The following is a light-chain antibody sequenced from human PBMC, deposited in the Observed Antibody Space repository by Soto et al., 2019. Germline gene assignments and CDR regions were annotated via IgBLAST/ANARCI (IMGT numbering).Light chain of an antibody. J-gene: IGKJ1*01. V-gene: IGKV3-20*01. Sequence: DIVLTQSPGTLSLSPGERAALSCRASQSVSSSYLAWYQQKPGQAPRLLIYGASNRATGIPDRFSGSGSGTDFTLTISRLEPEDFAVYYCLQYNNWVPTFGQGTKVEIK. CDR3: LQYNNWVPT. CDR1: QSVSSSY. CDR2: GAS.